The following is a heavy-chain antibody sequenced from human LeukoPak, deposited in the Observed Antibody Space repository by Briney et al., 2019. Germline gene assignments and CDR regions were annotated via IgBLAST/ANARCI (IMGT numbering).Heavy chain of an antibody. CDR1: GGSISSSSYY. CDR3: ARGGLLKLFGY. V-gene: IGHV4-39*07. Sequence: SETLSLTCTVSGGSISSSSYYWGWIRQPPGKGLEWIGNIYYSGSTYYNPSLKSRVTISVDTSKNQFFLKLSSVTAADTAVYYCARGGLLKLFGYWGQGTLVTVSS. D-gene: IGHD2-15*01. CDR2: IYYSGST. J-gene: IGHJ4*02.